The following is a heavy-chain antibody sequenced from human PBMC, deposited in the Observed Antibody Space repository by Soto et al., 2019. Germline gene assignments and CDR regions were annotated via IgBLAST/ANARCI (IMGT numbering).Heavy chain of an antibody. CDR2: IIPVYGTP. Sequence: QVQLEQSGAEVKKPGSSLKVSCKATGGTFNKYAISWVRQAPGQGLEWMAGIIPVYGTPNYAQRFRDRVTIIADESTTTAYMEVNSLTSEDTAIYYCSIVTAYGMDVWGPGTTVIVSS. CDR1: GGTFNKYA. J-gene: IGHJ6*02. D-gene: IGHD2-15*01. V-gene: IGHV1-69*01. CDR3: SIVTAYGMDV.